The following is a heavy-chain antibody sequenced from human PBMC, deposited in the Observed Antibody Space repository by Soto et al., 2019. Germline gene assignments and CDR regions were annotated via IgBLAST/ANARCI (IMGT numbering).Heavy chain of an antibody. V-gene: IGHV4-59*08. CDR2: IYYSGST. CDR1: GGSISSYY. J-gene: IGHJ5*02. CDR3: ERLLWSRGDWFDP. Sequence: QVQLQESGPGLVKPSETLSLTCTVSGGSISSYYWSWIRQPPGKGLELIGYIYYSGSTNYNPSLKSRVTISVDTSKNQFSLKLSSVTAADTAVYYCERLLWSRGDWFDPWGQGTLVTVSS. D-gene: IGHD3-10*01.